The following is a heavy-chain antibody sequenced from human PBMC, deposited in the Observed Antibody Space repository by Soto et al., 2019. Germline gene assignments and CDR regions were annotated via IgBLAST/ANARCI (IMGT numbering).Heavy chain of an antibody. V-gene: IGHV6-1*01. J-gene: IGHJ6*02. Sequence: SQTLSLTCAIAVDRVSSDSAAWNLISQSPSRGLEWLGRTYYRSKWYNDYAVSVKSRITINPDTSKNQFSLQLNSVTPEDTAVYYCDRALRPYSSGWYRVYYGMDVWCQGRRVTVS. CDR2: TYYRSKWYN. D-gene: IGHD6-19*01. CDR1: VDRVSSDSAA. CDR3: DRALRPYSSGWYRVYYGMDV.